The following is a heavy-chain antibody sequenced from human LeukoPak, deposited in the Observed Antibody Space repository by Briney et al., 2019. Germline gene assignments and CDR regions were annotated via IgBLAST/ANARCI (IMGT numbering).Heavy chain of an antibody. CDR3: ARTFDY. V-gene: IGHV4-39*01. Sequence: SETLSLTCTVSGGSISSSSWHWGWIRRPPGKGLEWIGSIYYSGSTYYNSSLKSRVTVSVDTSNNQFSLKLTSVTAADTAVYYCARTFDYWGQGILVTVSS. J-gene: IGHJ4*02. CDR2: IYYSGST. CDR1: GGSISSSSWH.